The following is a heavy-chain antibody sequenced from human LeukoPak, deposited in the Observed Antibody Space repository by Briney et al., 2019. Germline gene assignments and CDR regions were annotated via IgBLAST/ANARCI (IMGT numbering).Heavy chain of an antibody. CDR2: ISWNSGSI. D-gene: IGHD6-19*01. Sequence: PGGSLRLSCAASGFTFDDYAMHWVRQAPGKGLELVSGISWNSGSIGYADSVKGRFTISRDNAKNSLYLQMNSLRAEDTALYYCAKDITEYSSGWYDYWGQGTLVTVSS. CDR1: GFTFDDYA. CDR3: AKDITEYSSGWYDY. V-gene: IGHV3-9*01. J-gene: IGHJ4*02.